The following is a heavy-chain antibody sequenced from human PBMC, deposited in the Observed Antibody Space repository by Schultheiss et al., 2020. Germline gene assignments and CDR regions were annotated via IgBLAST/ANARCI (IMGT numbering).Heavy chain of an antibody. V-gene: IGHV3-49*03. CDR1: GFTFGDYA. CDR2: IRSKAYGGTT. J-gene: IGHJ4*02. Sequence: SLRLSCAASGFTFGDYAMSWFRQAPGKGLEWVGFIRSKAYGGTTEYAASVKGRFTISRDDSKSIAYLQMNSLKTEDTAVYYCTRDDYYDSSGYYAYWGQGTLVTVSS. D-gene: IGHD3-22*01. CDR3: TRDDYYDSSGYYAY.